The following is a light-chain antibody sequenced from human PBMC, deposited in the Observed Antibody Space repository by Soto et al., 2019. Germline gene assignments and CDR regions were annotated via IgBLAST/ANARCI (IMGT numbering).Light chain of an antibody. Sequence: QPALTQPASVSGSPGQSITISCTGTSSDVGGYNYVSWYQQHPGKAPKLMIYDVSHRPSGVSNRFSGSKSGNTASLTISGLQAEDEADYYCCSFTTSTTWVFGGRTKLTVL. CDR2: DVS. CDR3: CSFTTSTTWV. J-gene: IGLJ3*02. CDR1: SSDVGGYNY. V-gene: IGLV2-14*03.